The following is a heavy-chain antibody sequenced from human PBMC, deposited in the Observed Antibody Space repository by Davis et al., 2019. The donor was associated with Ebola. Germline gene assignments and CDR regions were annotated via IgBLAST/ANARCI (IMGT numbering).Heavy chain of an antibody. CDR2: IYYSGNT. Sequence: SETLSLTCTVSGVSISSYYWSWIRQPPGKGLEWVGYIYYSGNTNYNPSLKNRVTISVDTSKNQFSLKLSSVTAADTAVYYCARLYRAGVLVPAAQRYYYYGMDVWGQGTTVTVSS. CDR3: ARLYRAGVLVPAAQRYYYYGMDV. D-gene: IGHD2-2*01. CDR1: GVSISSYY. V-gene: IGHV4-59*12. J-gene: IGHJ6*02.